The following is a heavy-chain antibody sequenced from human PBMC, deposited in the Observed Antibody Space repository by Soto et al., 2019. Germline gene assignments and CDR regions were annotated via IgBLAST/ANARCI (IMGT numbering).Heavy chain of an antibody. D-gene: IGHD4-17*01. J-gene: IGHJ4*02. CDR1: GGTFSSYT. Sequence: QVQLVQSGAEVKKPGSSVKVSCKASGGTFSSYTISWVRQAPGQGLEWMGRIIPILGIANYAQKFQGRVTITADKSTSTAYMELSSLRSEDTAVYYCARDTDYGGNPPKYWGQGTLVTVSS. CDR3: ARDTDYGGNPPKY. CDR2: IIPILGIA. V-gene: IGHV1-69*08.